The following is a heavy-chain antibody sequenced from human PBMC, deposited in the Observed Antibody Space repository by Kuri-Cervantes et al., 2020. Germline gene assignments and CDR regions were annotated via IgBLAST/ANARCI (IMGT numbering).Heavy chain of an antibody. J-gene: IGHJ5*02. V-gene: IGHV4-34*01. CDR3: ARAVVAAP. Sequence: SETLSLTCAVYGASFSPYYWNWIRQPPGKGLEWIGEINHSGGTNYNPSLKSRVTISVDKSKNQFSLKLSSVTAADTAVYYCARAVVAAPWGQGTLVTVSS. CDR1: GASFSPYY. D-gene: IGHD2-15*01. CDR2: INHSGGT.